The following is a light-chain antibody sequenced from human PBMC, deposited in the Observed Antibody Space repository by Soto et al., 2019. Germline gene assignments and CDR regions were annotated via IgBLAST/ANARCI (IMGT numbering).Light chain of an antibody. CDR2: GAS. CDR1: QSVSSSY. CDR3: QQYGSFPRYT. J-gene: IGKJ2*01. V-gene: IGKV3-20*01. Sequence: EIVMTQSPATLSLSPGERATLSCRASQSVSSSYLAWYQQKPGQAPRLLIYGASSRATGIPDRFSGSGSGTDFTLTISRLEPEDFAVYYCQQYGSFPRYTFGQGTKLEIK.